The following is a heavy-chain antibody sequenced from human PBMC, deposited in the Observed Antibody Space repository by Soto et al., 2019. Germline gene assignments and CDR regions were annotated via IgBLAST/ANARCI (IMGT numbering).Heavy chain of an antibody. Sequence: GGSLRLSCAASGFTFSSYAMHWVRQAPGKGLEWVAVISYDGSNKYYADSVKGRFTISRDNSKNTLYLQMNSLRAEDTAVYYCARGAPPDYWAQGTLVPVSS. V-gene: IGHV3-30-3*01. CDR2: ISYDGSNK. CDR1: GFTFSSYA. CDR3: ARGAPPDY. J-gene: IGHJ4*02.